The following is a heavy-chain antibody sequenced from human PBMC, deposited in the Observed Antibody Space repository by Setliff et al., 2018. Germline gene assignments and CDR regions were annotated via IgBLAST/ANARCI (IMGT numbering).Heavy chain of an antibody. D-gene: IGHD3-3*01. CDR3: ARVTGFFYVDA. Sequence: NPSETLSLTCTVSGDSISSRRNYWGWFRQPAGKGLEWLGQIYTSWSTNYNPSLKSRVTISLDGSKNQFSLRLTSVTDADTAIYYCARVTGFFYVDAWGKGTTVTVSS. J-gene: IGHJ6*03. CDR1: GDSISSRRNY. CDR2: IYTSWST. V-gene: IGHV4-61*09.